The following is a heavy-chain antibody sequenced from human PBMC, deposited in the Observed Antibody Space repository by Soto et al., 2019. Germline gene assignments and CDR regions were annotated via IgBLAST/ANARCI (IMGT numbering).Heavy chain of an antibody. Sequence: GGSLRLSCAASGFTFTDAWMSWVRQAPGKGLEWVGRIKSKSEAATRDFAAPVKGRFAISRDDSKNTVFLQMNSLKIEDSGVYYCASGTGKSYFDSWGLGIMVTVSS. CDR2: IKSKSEAATR. V-gene: IGHV3-15*01. CDR3: ASGTGKSYFDS. D-gene: IGHD2-2*01. CDR1: GFTFTDAW. J-gene: IGHJ4*02.